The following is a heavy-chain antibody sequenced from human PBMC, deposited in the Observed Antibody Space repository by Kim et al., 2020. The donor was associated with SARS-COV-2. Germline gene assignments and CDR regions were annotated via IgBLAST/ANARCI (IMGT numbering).Heavy chain of an antibody. CDR3: ARDSAIFGVVMQNDYYGMDV. D-gene: IGHD3-3*01. V-gene: IGHV1-3*01. J-gene: IGHJ6*02. Sequence: ASVKVSCKASGYTFTSYAMHWVRQAPGQRLEWMGWINAGNGNTKYSQKFQGRVTITRDTSASTAYMELSSLRSEDTAVYYCARDSAIFGVVMQNDYYGMDVWGQGTTVTVSS. CDR2: INAGNGNT. CDR1: GYTFTSYA.